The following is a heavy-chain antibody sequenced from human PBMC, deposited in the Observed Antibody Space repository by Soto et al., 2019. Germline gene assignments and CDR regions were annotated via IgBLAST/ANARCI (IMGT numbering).Heavy chain of an antibody. J-gene: IGHJ6*02. Sequence: PGGSLRLSCAASGFTFISFGIHCVRQAPGKGLEWVAILSKDVINGDYADSVQGRFTISRDNSKNTLYLQMNSLRPEDTAVYYCAKGGSRAGMDVWGQGTSVTVSS. CDR1: GFTFISFG. D-gene: IGHD1-26*01. CDR3: AKGGSRAGMDV. V-gene: IGHV3-30*18. CDR2: LSKDVING.